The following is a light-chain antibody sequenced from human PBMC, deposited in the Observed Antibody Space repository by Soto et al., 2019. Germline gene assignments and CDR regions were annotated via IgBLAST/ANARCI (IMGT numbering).Light chain of an antibody. CDR2: DAS. V-gene: IGKV1-33*01. Sequence: DIQMTQSPSSLSASVGDRVTITCQASQDISNSLNWYQQKPGRAPKLLIYDASNLETGVPSRFSGSRSGTDFSFTISSLHPEDIATYYCQHYGNLPITFGQGTRLEIK. J-gene: IGKJ5*01. CDR3: QHYGNLPIT. CDR1: QDISNS.